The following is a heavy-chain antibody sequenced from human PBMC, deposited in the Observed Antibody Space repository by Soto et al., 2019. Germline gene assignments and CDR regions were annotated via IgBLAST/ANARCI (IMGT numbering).Heavy chain of an antibody. CDR3: ARGMPPRGRTAAIQLDYYYYYMDV. Sequence: HPGGSLRLSCAASGFTFSSYDMHWVRQATGKGLEWVSAIGTAGDTYYPGSVKGRFTISRENAKNSLYLQMNSLRAGDTAVYYCARGMPPRGRTAAIQLDYYYYYMDVWGKGTTVTVSS. J-gene: IGHJ6*03. D-gene: IGHD6-13*01. V-gene: IGHV3-13*01. CDR1: GFTFSSYD. CDR2: IGTAGDT.